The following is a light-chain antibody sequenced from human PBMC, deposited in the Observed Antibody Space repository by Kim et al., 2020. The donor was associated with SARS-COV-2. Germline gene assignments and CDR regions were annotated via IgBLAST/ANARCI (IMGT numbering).Light chain of an antibody. Sequence: DIVMTQSPDSLTVSLGERATINCKSSQSVLYSSNNKDCLAWYQQRPGQPPKLLIYWASTRESGVPDRFSGSGSGTDFTLTISSLQAEDVAVYYCQQYCSTPRTFGQGTKVDIK. CDR3: QQYCSTPRT. CDR1: QSVLYSSNNKDC. J-gene: IGKJ1*01. V-gene: IGKV4-1*01. CDR2: WAS.